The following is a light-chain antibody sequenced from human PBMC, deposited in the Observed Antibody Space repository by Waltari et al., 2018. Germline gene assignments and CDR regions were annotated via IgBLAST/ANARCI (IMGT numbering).Light chain of an antibody. CDR3: SSSTTSNAPGV. CDR1: DSDVGAYNF. V-gene: IGLV2-14*01. Sequence: QSALTQPASVPGSPGQSITISCTGTDSDVGAYNFVSWYRQHPGKAPHLIIYEVSERPQGISCRFPGSKSYNTAARTLSGLQADDEAVYYCSSSTTSNAPGVFGTGTKVTVL. J-gene: IGLJ1*01. CDR2: EVS.